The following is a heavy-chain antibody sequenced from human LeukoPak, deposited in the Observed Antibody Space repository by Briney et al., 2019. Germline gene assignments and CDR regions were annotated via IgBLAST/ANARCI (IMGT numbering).Heavy chain of an antibody. V-gene: IGHV3-21*01. D-gene: IGHD3-22*01. J-gene: IGHJ6*02. CDR1: GSTFSSYS. CDR2: ISSSSSYI. CDR3: ARYSHYYDSSGLYYYGMDV. Sequence: GGSLRLSCAASGSTFSSYSMNWVRQAPGKGLEWVSSISSSSSYIYYADSVKGRFTISRDNAKNSLYLQMNSLRAEDTAVYYCARYSHYYDSSGLYYYGMDVWGQGTTVTVSS.